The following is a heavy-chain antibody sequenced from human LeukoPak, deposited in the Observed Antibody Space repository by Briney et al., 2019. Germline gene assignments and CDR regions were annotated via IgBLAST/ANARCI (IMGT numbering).Heavy chain of an antibody. V-gene: IGHV1-58*01. J-gene: IGHJ4*02. D-gene: IGHD5-18*01. CDR3: AAPSRIQLDY. CDR1: GFTFTSSA. Sequence: SVTVSYKASGFTFTSSAVQWVRQARGRRLEWIGWIVVGSGNTNYAQMFQGRVTITRDMSTSTAYMELSSLRSEDTAVYYCAAPSRIQLDYWGQGTLVTVSS. CDR2: IVVGSGNT.